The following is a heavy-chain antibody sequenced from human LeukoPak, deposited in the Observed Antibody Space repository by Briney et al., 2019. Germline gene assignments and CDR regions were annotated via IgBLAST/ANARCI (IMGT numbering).Heavy chain of an antibody. CDR3: ARDNQFYSGSGSRDY. CDR2: TSWNSGRI. J-gene: IGHJ4*02. Sequence: GGSLRLSCAASGFTFDDYAMHWDRQGPGKGLEWVSGTSWNSGRIGYADSVKGRFTISRDNAKNSLYLQMNRLRDEDTAVYYCARDNQFYSGSGSRDYWGQGTLVTVSS. D-gene: IGHD3-10*01. CDR1: GFTFDDYA. V-gene: IGHV3-9*01.